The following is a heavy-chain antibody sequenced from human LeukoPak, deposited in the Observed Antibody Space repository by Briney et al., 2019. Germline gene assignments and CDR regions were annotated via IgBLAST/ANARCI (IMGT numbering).Heavy chain of an antibody. CDR2: IYHSGST. D-gene: IGHD3-22*01. V-gene: IGHV4-4*02. J-gene: IGHJ4*02. CDR3: ASRCYYYDSSGCPGY. CDR1: GDSISSSNW. Sequence: SETLSLTCAVSGDSISSSNWWSWVRQPPGKGLEWIGEIYHSGSTNYSPSLKSRVTISVDKSKNQFSLKLSSVTAADTAVYYCASRCYYYDSSGCPGYWGQGTLVTVSS.